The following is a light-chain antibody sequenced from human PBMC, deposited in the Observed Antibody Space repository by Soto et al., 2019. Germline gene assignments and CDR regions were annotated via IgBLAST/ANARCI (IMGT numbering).Light chain of an antibody. CDR1: QSLLHTNGYNY. Sequence: DIVLTQSPLSLPVTPGEPASISCRSSQSLLHTNGYNYLDWYLQKPGQSPQLLIYLGSKRDSGVPDRFSGSGSGTDFTLKISRVEAEDVGVYYCMQALQTPPGFGGGKKVEIK. V-gene: IGKV2-28*01. CDR3: MQALQTPPG. CDR2: LGS. J-gene: IGKJ4*01.